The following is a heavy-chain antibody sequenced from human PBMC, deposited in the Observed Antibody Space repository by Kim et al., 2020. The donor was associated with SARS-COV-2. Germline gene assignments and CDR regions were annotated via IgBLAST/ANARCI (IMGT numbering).Heavy chain of an antibody. D-gene: IGHD2-8*01. CDR3: ARDIMGGHGAFDL. V-gene: IGHV3-30*01. J-gene: IGHJ3*01. Sequence: YLDPVTHRFTLHSDNSRNTLYLQMNSLRTEETAMYYCARDIMGGHGAFDLWGQGTMVTVSS.